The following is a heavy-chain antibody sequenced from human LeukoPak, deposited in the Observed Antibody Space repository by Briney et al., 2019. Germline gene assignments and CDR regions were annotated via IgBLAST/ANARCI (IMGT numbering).Heavy chain of an antibody. CDR1: GFTFSSYW. Sequence: PRGSLRLSCAASGFTFSSYWMSWVRQAPGKGLEWVANIKQDGSEKYYVDSVKGRFTISRDNAKNSLYLQMNSLRAEDTAVYYCARDWRGVAKYFDYWGQGTLVTVSS. CDR3: ARDWRGVAKYFDY. CDR2: IKQDGSEK. V-gene: IGHV3-7*01. D-gene: IGHD3-3*01. J-gene: IGHJ4*02.